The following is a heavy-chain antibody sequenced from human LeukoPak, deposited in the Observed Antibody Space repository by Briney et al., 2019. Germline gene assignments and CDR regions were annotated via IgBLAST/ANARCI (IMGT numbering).Heavy chain of an antibody. V-gene: IGHV4-34*01. Sequence: KPSETLSLTCAVYGGSFSGYYWSWIRQPPGKGLEWIGEINHSGSTNYNPSLESRVTISVDTSKNQFSLKLSSVTAADTAVYYCARGRGITMVRGVRFDYWGQGTLVTVSS. CDR2: INHSGST. D-gene: IGHD3-10*01. J-gene: IGHJ4*02. CDR3: ARGRGITMVRGVRFDY. CDR1: GGSFSGYY.